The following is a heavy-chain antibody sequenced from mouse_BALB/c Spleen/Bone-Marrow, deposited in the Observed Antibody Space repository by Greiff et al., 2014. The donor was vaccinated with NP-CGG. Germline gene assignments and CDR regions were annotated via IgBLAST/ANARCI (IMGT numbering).Heavy chain of an antibody. CDR1: GYTFSSYW. CDR3: ARGDWEGPFDY. Sequence: QVHVKQSGAELMKPGASVKISCKAPGYTFSSYWIEWIKQRPGHGPEWIGEILPGSGSINYNEKFKGKATITADSSSNTAYMQHSNLKSEDSAVYYGARGDWEGPFDYWGQGTTLTVSA. J-gene: IGHJ2*01. V-gene: IGHV1-9*01. CDR2: ILPGSGSI. D-gene: IGHD4-1*01.